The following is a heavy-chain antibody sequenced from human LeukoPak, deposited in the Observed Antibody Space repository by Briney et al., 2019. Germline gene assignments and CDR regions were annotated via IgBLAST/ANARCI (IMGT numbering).Heavy chain of an antibody. CDR2: IRSKANSYAT. J-gene: IGHJ4*02. V-gene: IGHV3-73*01. CDR1: GFTFSGSA. CDR3: TRHGVAGIDY. D-gene: IGHD6-19*01. Sequence: PGGSLRLSCAASGFTFSGSAMHWVRQASGKGLEWVGRIRSKANSYATAYAASVKGRFTISRDDSESTAYLQMNSLKTEDTAVYYCTRHGVAGIDYWGQGTLVTVSS.